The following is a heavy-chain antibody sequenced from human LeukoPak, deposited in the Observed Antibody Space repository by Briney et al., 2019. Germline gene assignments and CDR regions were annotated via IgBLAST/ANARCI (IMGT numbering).Heavy chain of an antibody. J-gene: IGHJ5*02. CDR1: GGPISNGDCS. CDR3: ARDGAYSSSWYSYNWFDP. V-gene: IGHV4-30-2*01. CDR2: IYHSGNT. Sequence: SETLSLTCAVSGGPISNGDCSWSWIRQPLGKGLEWIGYIYHSGNTYYNPSLKSRVTISVDTSKNQFSLKLSSVTAADTAVYYCARDGAYSSSWYSYNWFDPWGQGTLVTVSS. D-gene: IGHD6-13*01.